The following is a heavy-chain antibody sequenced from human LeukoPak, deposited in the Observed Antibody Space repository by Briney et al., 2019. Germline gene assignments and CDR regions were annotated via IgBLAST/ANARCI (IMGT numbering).Heavy chain of an antibody. Sequence: GGSLRLSCAASGFSLCNYGLQGLRQGPGKGRVGLAVIYYDESNKYYADSVKGRFTISKDSSENTLYLQMNSLRADDTAMYYCARWGGTRQFYFDYWGQGTLATVSS. D-gene: IGHD3-16*01. CDR3: ARWGGTRQFYFDY. V-gene: IGHV3-33*01. CDR2: IYYDESNK. CDR1: GFSLCNYG. J-gene: IGHJ4*02.